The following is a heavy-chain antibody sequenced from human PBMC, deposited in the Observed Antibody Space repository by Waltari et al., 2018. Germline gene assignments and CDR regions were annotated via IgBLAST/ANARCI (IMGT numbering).Heavy chain of an antibody. CDR1: GRSISSSSYY. J-gene: IGHJ5*02. D-gene: IGHD6-13*01. Sequence: QLQLQESGPGLVKPSETLSLTCTVSGRSISSSSYYWGWIRQPPGKGLEWIGSLYYSGTTYYNPSLNSRVTISVDTSKNQFSLKLSSVTAADTAVYYCASRAYSSSPFDPWGQGTLVTVSS. CDR2: LYYSGTT. V-gene: IGHV4-39*01. CDR3: ASRAYSSSPFDP.